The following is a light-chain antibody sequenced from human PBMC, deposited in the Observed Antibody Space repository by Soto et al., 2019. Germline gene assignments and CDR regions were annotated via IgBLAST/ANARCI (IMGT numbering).Light chain of an antibody. CDR2: AAS. J-gene: IGKJ1*01. Sequence: DIQMTQSPSSVSASVGDRVTITCRASQDISSWVAWYQQKPGKAPKLLISAASSLQSGVPRRFSGSGSGTDFTLTISSLQPEDFATYYCLQDYNYPRTFGQGTKVDIK. V-gene: IGKV1-12*01. CDR3: LQDYNYPRT. CDR1: QDISSW.